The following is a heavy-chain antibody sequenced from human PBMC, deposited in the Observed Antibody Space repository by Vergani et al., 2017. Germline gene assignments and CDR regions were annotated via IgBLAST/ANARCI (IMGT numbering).Heavy chain of an antibody. CDR3: ASSGVRGLDAFDI. CDR1: GGSISSYC. V-gene: IGHV4-59*01. Sequence: QVQLQQWGAGLLKPSETLSLTCTVSGGSISSYCWSWIRQPPGKGLEWIGYIYYSGSTNYNPSLKSRVTISVDTSKNQFSLKLSSVTAADTAVYYCASSGVRGLDAFDIWGQGTMVTVSS. D-gene: IGHD3-10*01. CDR2: IYYSGST. J-gene: IGHJ3*02.